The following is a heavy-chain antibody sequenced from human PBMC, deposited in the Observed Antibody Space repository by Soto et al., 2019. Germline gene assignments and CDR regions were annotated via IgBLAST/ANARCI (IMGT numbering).Heavy chain of an antibody. J-gene: IGHJ5*02. CDR1: GYTFTSYG. V-gene: IGHV1-18*01. D-gene: IGHD3-22*01. CDR2: ISPYNGNT. CDR3: ARDDSWSYYYDSSPSRRFDP. Sequence: QVQLVQSGAEVKKPGASVKVSCKASGYTFTSYGISWVRQAPGQGLEWMGWISPYNGNTNYAQKFQGRVTMTTDTSTTTAYMELRSLRSDDTAVYYCARDDSWSYYYDSSPSRRFDPWGQGTLVTVSS.